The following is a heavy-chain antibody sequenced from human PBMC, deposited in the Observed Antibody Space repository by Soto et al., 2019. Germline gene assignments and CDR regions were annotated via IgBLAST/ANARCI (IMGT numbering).Heavy chain of an antibody. CDR2: IKQDGSEK. V-gene: IGHV3-7*01. Sequence: EVQLVESGGGLVQPGGSLRLSCAASGFTFSSYWMSWVRQAPGKGLEWVANIKQDGSEKYYVDSVKGRFTISRDNAKNSLYLQMNSLRAEDTAVYYCARDWPYYDILTCYYISYFDYWGQGTLVTVSS. D-gene: IGHD3-9*01. CDR3: ARDWPYYDILTCYYISYFDY. CDR1: GFTFSSYW. J-gene: IGHJ4*02.